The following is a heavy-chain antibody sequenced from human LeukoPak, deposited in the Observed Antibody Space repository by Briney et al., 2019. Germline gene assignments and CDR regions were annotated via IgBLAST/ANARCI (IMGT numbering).Heavy chain of an antibody. CDR3: ARGLVVGSSSSGPWAYNWFDP. CDR1: GGSISSYY. J-gene: IGHJ5*02. Sequence: PSETLSLTCTVSGGSISSYYWSWIRQSPGKGLEWIGYIYYSGSTNYNPSLKSRVTISVDTSKNQFSLKLSSVTAADTAVYYCARGLVVGSSSSGPWAYNWFDPWGQGTLVTVSS. D-gene: IGHD6-6*01. CDR2: IYYSGST. V-gene: IGHV4-59*01.